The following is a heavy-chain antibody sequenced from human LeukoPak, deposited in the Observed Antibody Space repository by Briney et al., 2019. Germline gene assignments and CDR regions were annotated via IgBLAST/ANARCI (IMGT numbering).Heavy chain of an antibody. D-gene: IGHD5-24*01. V-gene: IGHV3-20*04. J-gene: IGHJ4*02. Sequence: GGSQRLSCAASGFTFDDYGMSWVRQAPGKGLEWVSNINWNGGSTGYADSVKGRFTISRDNAKNSLYLQMNSLRAEDTAVYYCARRRDGYNYEADYWGQGTLVTVSS. CDR3: ARRRDGYNYEADY. CDR2: INWNGGST. CDR1: GFTFDDYG.